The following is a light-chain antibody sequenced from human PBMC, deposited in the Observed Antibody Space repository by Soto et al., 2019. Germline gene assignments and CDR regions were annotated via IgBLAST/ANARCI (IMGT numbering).Light chain of an antibody. CDR3: FAFTTAYTHV. Sequence: QPASLSGSPGQSITISCTGTSSDIGAYAYVSWFRQYPGKAPKLMISEVNNRPSGVSNRFSGSKSGTTAYLTISGLQVEDEAEYFCFAFTTAYTHVFGTGTKLTVL. CDR1: SSDIGAYAY. V-gene: IGLV2-14*01. CDR2: EVN. J-gene: IGLJ1*01.